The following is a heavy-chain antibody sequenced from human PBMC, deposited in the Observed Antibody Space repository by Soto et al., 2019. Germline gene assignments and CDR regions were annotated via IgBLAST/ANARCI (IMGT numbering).Heavy chain of an antibody. CDR1: GFSLNTRGMC. J-gene: IGHJ4*02. CDR3: VWDRVEVYGTIAFDS. V-gene: IGHV2-70*12. Sequence: SGPTLVNPTQTLTLTCTFSGFSLNTRGMCVTWIRQPPGKALEWLALIDWDGDNYYSASLETRLSIFKDTSKNQVVLRMTNMEPVDTAKYFCVWDRVEVYGTIAFDSWGQGTLVTVSS. D-gene: IGHD1-7*01. CDR2: IDWDGDN.